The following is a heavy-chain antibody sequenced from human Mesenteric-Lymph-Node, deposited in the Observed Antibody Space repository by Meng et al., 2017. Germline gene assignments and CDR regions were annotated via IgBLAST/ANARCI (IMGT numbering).Heavy chain of an antibody. CDR2: IYYSVRT. CDR3: ASYGPCFGNNCPLSAFDH. D-gene: IGHD1-20*01. V-gene: IGHV4-30-4*01. J-gene: IGHJ4*02. CDR1: GGLFSGGHTV. Sequence: SGPRLVKPYCTRPLTCSASGGLFSGGHTVCISSRQPPGNVRGWSGYIYYSVRTYYTPSLSSRITISVDTSKNQFSRRLRSGPAADTAVYYCASYGPCFGNNCPLSAFDHWGQGTLVTVSS.